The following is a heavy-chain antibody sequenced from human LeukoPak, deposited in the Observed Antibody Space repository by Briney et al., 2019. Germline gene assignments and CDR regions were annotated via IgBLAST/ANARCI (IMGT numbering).Heavy chain of an antibody. CDR1: GFTFSSYS. J-gene: IGHJ4*02. CDR2: ISSSSNTI. D-gene: IGHD6-13*01. V-gene: IGHV3-48*04. CDR3: AREGSSSLSDY. Sequence: PGGSLRLSCAASGFTFSSYSMNWVRQAPGKGLEWVSYISSSSNTIYYADSVKGRFTISRDNAKKSLYLQMNSLRAEDTAVYYCAREGSSSLSDYWGQGTLVTVSS.